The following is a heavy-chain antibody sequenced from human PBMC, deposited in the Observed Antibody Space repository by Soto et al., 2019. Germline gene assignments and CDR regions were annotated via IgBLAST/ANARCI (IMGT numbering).Heavy chain of an antibody. Sequence: GASVKVSCKASGYTFTSYGISWVRQAPGQGLEWMGWISAYNGNTNYAQKLQGRVTMTTDTSTSTAYMELRSLRSDDTAVYYCARDSSSSYYYYGMDVRGQGTTVTVSS. J-gene: IGHJ6*02. CDR1: GYTFTSYG. V-gene: IGHV1-18*01. CDR2: ISAYNGNT. D-gene: IGHD6-6*01. CDR3: ARDSSSSYYYYGMDV.